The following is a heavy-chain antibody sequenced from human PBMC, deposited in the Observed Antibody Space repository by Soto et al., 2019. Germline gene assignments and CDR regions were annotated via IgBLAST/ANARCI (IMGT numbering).Heavy chain of an antibody. D-gene: IGHD1-26*01. CDR3: SRFVGPRSLFDY. CDR2: ISYDGSSK. J-gene: IGHJ4*02. V-gene: IGHV3-30-3*01. CDR1: GFTFSSFS. Sequence: GGSLRLSCVASGFTFSSFSLHWVRQAPGKGLEWLALISYDGSSKYNADSVKGRFTISRENSNNTLYLQLSSLRPEDTAVYYCSRFVGPRSLFDYWGQGTLVIVSS.